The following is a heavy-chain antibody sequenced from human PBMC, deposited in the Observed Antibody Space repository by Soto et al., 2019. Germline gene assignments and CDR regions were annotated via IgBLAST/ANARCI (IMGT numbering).Heavy chain of an antibody. J-gene: IGHJ4*02. D-gene: IGHD2-2*01. CDR1: GFTFSSYA. CDR2: ISGSDGST. Sequence: EVQLLESGGGLVQPGGSLRLSCAASGFTFSSYAMSWVRQAPGKGLEWVSGISGSDGSTYYADSVKGRFTISRDNSKNTLYLQMNSLRAEYTAVYYCAKDSSYPAAEPDYWGQGTLVTVSS. V-gene: IGHV3-23*01. CDR3: AKDSSYPAAEPDY.